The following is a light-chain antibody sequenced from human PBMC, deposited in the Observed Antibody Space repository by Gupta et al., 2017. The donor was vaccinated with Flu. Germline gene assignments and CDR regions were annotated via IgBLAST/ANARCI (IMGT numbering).Light chain of an antibody. V-gene: IGKV3-11*01. Sequence: EIVLTQSPATLSLSSGERATISCRAGQNVSSYLAWYQQKPGQAPRLLINDASNRATGSAAKCIGGRASTDVSPTNSSLEPEDYAVYYYQQRSNGPPTFGQGTRLEI. CDR3: QQRSNGPPT. CDR2: DAS. J-gene: IGKJ5*01. CDR1: QNVSSY.